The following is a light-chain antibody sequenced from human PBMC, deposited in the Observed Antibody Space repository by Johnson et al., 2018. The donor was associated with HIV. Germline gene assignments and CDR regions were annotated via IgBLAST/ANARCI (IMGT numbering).Light chain of an antibody. CDR2: DNN. J-gene: IGLJ1*01. Sequence: QSVLTQPPSVSAAPGQKVTISCSGSSSNIGNNNVSWYQQLPGTAPRIVTYDNNKRPSGIPDRFSASKSATSATRGITGLQTGDEANYYCGTWDGGLSIYVFGTGTEVTVL. CDR1: SSNIGNNN. V-gene: IGLV1-51*01. CDR3: GTWDGGLSIYV.